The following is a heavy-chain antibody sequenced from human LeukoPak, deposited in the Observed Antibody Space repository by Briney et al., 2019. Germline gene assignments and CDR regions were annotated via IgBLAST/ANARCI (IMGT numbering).Heavy chain of an antibody. J-gene: IGHJ4*02. CDR1: GFTFSSYS. Sequence: GGSLRLSCAASGFTFSSYSMNWVRQAPGKGLEWVSSISSSSYIYYADSVKGRFTISRDNAKNSLYLQMSSLRAEDTAVYYCARAYYYDSSGYRTFDYWGQGTLVTVSS. CDR2: ISSSSYI. V-gene: IGHV3-21*01. CDR3: ARAYYYDSSGYRTFDY. D-gene: IGHD3-22*01.